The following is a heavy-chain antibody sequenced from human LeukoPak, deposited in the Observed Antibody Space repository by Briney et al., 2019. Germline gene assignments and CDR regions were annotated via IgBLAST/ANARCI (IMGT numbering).Heavy chain of an antibody. CDR3: ARKGPVTIADY. CDR1: GGFISSGNW. J-gene: IGHJ4*02. CDR2: IHHSVGI. D-gene: IGHD4-11*01. V-gene: IGHV4-4*02. Sequence: SETPSLTCAVSGGFISSGNWWGWFRQPPGKGLEWIGEIHHSVGINYNPSLKSRIAISMDKSKNHFSLDVTSMTAADTAMYYCARKGPVTIADYWGRGTLVTVSS.